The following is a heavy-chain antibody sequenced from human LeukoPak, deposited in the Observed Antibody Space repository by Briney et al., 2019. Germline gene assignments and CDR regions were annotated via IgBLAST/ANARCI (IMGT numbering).Heavy chain of an antibody. Sequence: PSETLSLTCTVSGASLSSASYWSWIRQPPGKGVEWIAHIYNGVNTNYNPSLKSRVTISVDTSKNQFSLRLNSVTAADTAVYYCARSRAFNSGAFDPWGQGSLVTVSS. CDR2: IYNGVNT. CDR3: ARSRAFNSGAFDP. V-gene: IGHV4-61*01. CDR1: GASLSSASY. D-gene: IGHD1-26*01. J-gene: IGHJ5*02.